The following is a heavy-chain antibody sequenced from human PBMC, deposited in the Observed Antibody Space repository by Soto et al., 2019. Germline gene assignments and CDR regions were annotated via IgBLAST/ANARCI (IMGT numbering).Heavy chain of an antibody. J-gene: IGHJ3*02. Sequence: SETLSLTCTVSGGSFSSGDYYWSWIRRPPGKGLEWIGYIYDSGSTDYSPSLKSRVTISLDTSKNQFSLKLSSVTAADTAVYYCARCSQGSGYYYTAFDIWGQGTMVTVSS. CDR2: IYDSGST. D-gene: IGHD3-22*01. CDR3: ARCSQGSGYYYTAFDI. CDR1: GGSFSSGDYY. V-gene: IGHV4-30-4*01.